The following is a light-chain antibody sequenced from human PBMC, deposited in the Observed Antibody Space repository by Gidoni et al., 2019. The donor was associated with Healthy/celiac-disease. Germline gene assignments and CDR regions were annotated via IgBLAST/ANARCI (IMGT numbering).Light chain of an antibody. CDR2: AAS. CDR3: QQSYSTPRT. V-gene: IGKV1-39*01. J-gene: IGKJ1*01. Sequence: DLKMHPSPSSLSASVGDRVTITCRASQSISSYLNWYQQQPGKAPKLLIYAASSLQSGVPSRFSGSGSGTDFTLTISSLQPEDFATYYCQQSYSTPRTFGQGTKVEIK. CDR1: QSISSY.